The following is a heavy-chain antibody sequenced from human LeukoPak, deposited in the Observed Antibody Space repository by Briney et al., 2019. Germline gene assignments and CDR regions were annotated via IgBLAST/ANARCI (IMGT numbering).Heavy chain of an antibody. CDR2: INHSGST. Sequence: SETLSLTCAVYGGSFSGYYWSWIRQPPGKGLEWIGEINHSGSTNYNPSLKSRVTISVDTSKSQFSLKLNSMTAADTAVYYCARGAQTYYDKAPVDYWGQATLVTVSS. CDR3: ARGAQTYYDKAPVDY. CDR1: GGSFSGYY. D-gene: IGHD3-22*01. J-gene: IGHJ4*02. V-gene: IGHV4-34*01.